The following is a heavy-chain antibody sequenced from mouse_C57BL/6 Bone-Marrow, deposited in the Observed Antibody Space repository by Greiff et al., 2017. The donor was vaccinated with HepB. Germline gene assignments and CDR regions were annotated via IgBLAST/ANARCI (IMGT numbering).Heavy chain of an antibody. CDR3: ASLITTVVYWYFDV. V-gene: IGHV1-64*01. CDR1: GYTFTSYW. CDR2: IHPNSGST. Sequence: QVQLQQPGAELVKPGASVKLSCKASGYTFTSYWMHWVKQRPGQGLAWIGMIHPNSGSTNYNEKFKSKATLTVYKSSSTAYMQLSSLTSEDAAVYYCASLITTVVYWYFDVWGTGTTVTVSS. D-gene: IGHD1-1*01. J-gene: IGHJ1*03.